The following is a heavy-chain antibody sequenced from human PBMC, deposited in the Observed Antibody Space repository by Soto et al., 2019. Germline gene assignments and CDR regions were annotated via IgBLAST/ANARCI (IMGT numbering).Heavy chain of an antibody. CDR1: GFTFSSYG. D-gene: IGHD5-12*01. CDR3: ARYGTRGMVATGIYYFDY. CDR2: IWYDGSNK. Sequence: QVQLVESGGGVVQPGRSLRLSCAASGFTFSSYGMHWVRQAPGKGLEWVAVIWYDGSNKYYADSVKGRFTISRDNSKNTLFLQMNSLRAEDTAVYYCARYGTRGMVATGIYYFDYWGQGTLVTVSS. V-gene: IGHV3-33*01. J-gene: IGHJ4*02.